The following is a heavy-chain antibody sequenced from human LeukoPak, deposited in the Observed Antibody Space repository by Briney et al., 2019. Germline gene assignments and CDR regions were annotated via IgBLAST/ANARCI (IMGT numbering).Heavy chain of an antibody. V-gene: IGHV3-23*01. Sequence: GGSLRLSCAGSGFTFSNYAMSWVRQAPGKGLEWVSAFSGSGDSTYYADSVKGRFTISRDNSKNTLYLQMNSLRAEDTAVYYCAKDSRNYGDQGDAFDIWGQGTMVTVSS. CDR3: AKDSRNYGDQGDAFDI. CDR1: GFTFSNYA. CDR2: FSGSGDST. J-gene: IGHJ3*02. D-gene: IGHD4-17*01.